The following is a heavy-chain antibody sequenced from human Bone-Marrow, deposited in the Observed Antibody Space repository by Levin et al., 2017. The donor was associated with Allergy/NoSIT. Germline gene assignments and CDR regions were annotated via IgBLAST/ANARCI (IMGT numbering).Heavy chain of an antibody. D-gene: IGHD3-10*01. CDR2: IYYPGNT. V-gene: IGHV4-31*02. CDR3: AGESVYYGSGSWIDC. Sequence: PSETLSLTCTVSGESVSSSGFYWTWIRQYPGKGLEWIGHIYYPGNTSYNPSLKSRVSISEDRSKNQFSLKLDSVTAADTAVYYGAGESVYYGSGSWIDCWGQGTLVTVSS. CDR1: GESVSSSGFY. J-gene: IGHJ5*01.